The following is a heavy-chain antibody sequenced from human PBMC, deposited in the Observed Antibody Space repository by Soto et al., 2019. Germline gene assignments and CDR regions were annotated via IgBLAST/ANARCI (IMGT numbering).Heavy chain of an antibody. J-gene: IGHJ6*02. CDR2: ISSDGSDK. D-gene: IGHD2-15*01. V-gene: IGHV3-30*18. CDR1: GITFSSYG. CDR3: AKDRGSGGGFYYYGMDV. Sequence: QVQLVESGGGVVQPGRSLRLSCAASGITFSSYGMHWVRQAPGKGLEWVAVISSDGSDKYYADSVKGRFTISRDNSENTLYLQMNRLRAEDTAVYYGAKDRGSGGGFYYYGMDVWGQGTTVTVSS.